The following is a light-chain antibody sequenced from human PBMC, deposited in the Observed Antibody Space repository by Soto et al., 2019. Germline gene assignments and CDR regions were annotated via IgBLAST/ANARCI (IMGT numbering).Light chain of an antibody. J-gene: IGKJ5*01. CDR3: QQHFNGIT. V-gene: IGKV3-20*01. CDR1: QSVSNNY. Sequence: EIVLTQSPGTLSLSPGERATLSCRASQSVSNNYLAWYQQKPGQAPRLLIYGASNWATGIPDRFSGSGSGTDFTLTISRLEPEDFAVYYCQQHFNGITFGQGTRLEIK. CDR2: GAS.